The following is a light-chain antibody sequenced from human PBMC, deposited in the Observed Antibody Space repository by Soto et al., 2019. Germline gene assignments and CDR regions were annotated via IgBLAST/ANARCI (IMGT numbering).Light chain of an antibody. CDR1: QSISSW. CDR2: KAS. CDR3: QQYKSYSYT. Sequence: DIQMTQSPSTLSASVGDKVTITCRASQSISSWLAWYQQKPGKAPKLLIYKASSLQSGVPSRFSGSGSGTEFTLTISSLQSDDFATYYCQQYKSYSYTFGPGTKVDIK. V-gene: IGKV1-5*03. J-gene: IGKJ3*01.